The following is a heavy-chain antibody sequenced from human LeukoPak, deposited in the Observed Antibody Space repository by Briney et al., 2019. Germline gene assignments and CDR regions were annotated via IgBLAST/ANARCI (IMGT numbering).Heavy chain of an antibody. Sequence: SETLSLTCTVSGGSISSYYWSWIRQPPGKGLEWIGYIYYSGSTNYNPSLKSRVTISVDTSKNQFSLKLSSVTAADTAVYYCARVGGYSYGTNWFDPWGQGTLVTVSS. CDR2: IYYSGST. CDR3: ARVGGYSYGTNWFDP. J-gene: IGHJ5*02. CDR1: GGSISSYY. D-gene: IGHD5-18*01. V-gene: IGHV4-59*08.